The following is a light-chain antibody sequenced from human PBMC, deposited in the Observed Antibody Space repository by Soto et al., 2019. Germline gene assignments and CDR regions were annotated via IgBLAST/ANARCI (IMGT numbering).Light chain of an antibody. CDR3: CSYAGGAYASRI. J-gene: IGLJ2*01. CDR2: EVI. V-gene: IGLV2-11*01. Sequence: ALTQPRSVSGSPGQSVTISCTGSSSDVGGYDYISWYQQHPGKAPKVVIYEVIKRPSGVPDRFSGSKSGNTASLTISGLQPEDEAEYYCCSYAGGAYASRIFGGGTKVTVL. CDR1: SSDVGGYDY.